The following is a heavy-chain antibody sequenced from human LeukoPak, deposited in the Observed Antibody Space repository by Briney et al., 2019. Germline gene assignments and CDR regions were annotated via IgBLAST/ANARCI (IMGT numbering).Heavy chain of an antibody. CDR3: ARETAMVPDH. D-gene: IGHD5-18*01. CDR2: IWFDGSNK. J-gene: IGHJ5*02. CDR1: GFTFSSYG. Sequence: QPGRSLRLSCAASGFTFSSYGMHWVRQAPGKGLEWVAVIWFDGSNKFYRDSVKGRFTISRDNSKNTLYLQMNSLRAEDTAVYYCARETAMVPDHWGQGTLVTVSS. V-gene: IGHV3-33*01.